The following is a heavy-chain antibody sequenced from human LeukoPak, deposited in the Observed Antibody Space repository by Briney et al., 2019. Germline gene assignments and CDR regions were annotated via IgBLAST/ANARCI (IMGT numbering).Heavy chain of an antibody. V-gene: IGHV1-24*01. CDR3: ATYRLEDIVVVPVLAHNYYYYGMDV. D-gene: IGHD2-2*01. J-gene: IGHJ6*02. Sequence: ASVKVPCKVSGYTLTELSMHWVRQAPGKGLEWMGGFDPEDGETIYAQKFQGRVTMTEDTSTDTAYMELSSLRSEDTAVYYCATYRLEDIVVVPVLAHNYYYYGMDVWGQGTTVTVSS. CDR2: FDPEDGET. CDR1: GYTLTELS.